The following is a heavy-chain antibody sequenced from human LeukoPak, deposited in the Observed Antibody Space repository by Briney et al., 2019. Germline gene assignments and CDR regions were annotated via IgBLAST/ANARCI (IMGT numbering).Heavy chain of an antibody. Sequence: SSVKVSCKASGGTFSSYAISWLRQAPGQGLEWMGRIIPIFGIANYAQKFQGRVTITADKSTSTAYMELSSLRSEDTAVYYCARDETEGYSSGWYLGWFDPWGQGTLVTVSS. J-gene: IGHJ5*02. CDR1: GGTFSSYA. CDR3: ARDETEGYSSGWYLGWFDP. CDR2: IIPIFGIA. D-gene: IGHD6-19*01. V-gene: IGHV1-69*04.